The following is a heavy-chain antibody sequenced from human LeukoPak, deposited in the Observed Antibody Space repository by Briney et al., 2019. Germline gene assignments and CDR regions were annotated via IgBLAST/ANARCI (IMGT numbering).Heavy chain of an antibody. CDR3: ARDPDLTTVISFDY. Sequence: PGGSLRLSCAASGFTFSRYSMNWVRQAPGKGLEWISYFSGSSSTIYYADSVKGRFTISRDNAKNSLYLQMNSLRAEDTAVYYCARDPDLTTVISFDYWGQGTLVTVSP. D-gene: IGHD4-11*01. V-gene: IGHV3-48*01. J-gene: IGHJ4*02. CDR2: FSGSSSTI. CDR1: GFTFSRYS.